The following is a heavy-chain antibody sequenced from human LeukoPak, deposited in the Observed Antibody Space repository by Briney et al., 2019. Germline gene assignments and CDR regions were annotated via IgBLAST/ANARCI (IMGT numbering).Heavy chain of an antibody. V-gene: IGHV4-59*08. Sequence: PSETLSLTCTVSGGSISSYYWSWIRQPPGKGLEWIGYIYYSGSTNYSPSLKSRVTISLETSKNQFSLNLSSVTAADTAVYYCAGGTESSSWTSRIDYWGQGTPVTVSS. CDR2: IYYSGST. D-gene: IGHD6-13*01. CDR3: AGGTESSSWTSRIDY. CDR1: GGSISSYY. J-gene: IGHJ4*02.